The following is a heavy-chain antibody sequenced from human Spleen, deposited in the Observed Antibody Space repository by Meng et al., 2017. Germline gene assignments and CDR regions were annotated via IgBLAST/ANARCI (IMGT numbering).Heavy chain of an antibody. CDR2: ISSISSNI. CDR3: ARGLAYYGSGSYEVPDAFDI. J-gene: IGHJ3*02. CDR1: GFTFSTYS. Sequence: GGSLRLSCAASGFTFSTYSMNWVRQAPGKGLEWVSSISSISSNIYYADSVKGRFAISRDNAKNSLYLQMNSLRAEDTAVYYCARGLAYYGSGSYEVPDAFDIWGQGTMVTVSS. D-gene: IGHD3-10*01. V-gene: IGHV3-21*01.